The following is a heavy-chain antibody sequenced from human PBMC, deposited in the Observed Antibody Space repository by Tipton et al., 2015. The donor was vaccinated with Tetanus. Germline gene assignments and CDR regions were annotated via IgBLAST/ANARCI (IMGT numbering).Heavy chain of an antibody. Sequence: TLSLTCTVSGGSISSGGYYWSWIRQRPGKGLEWIGDIYSSGSTYFNPSLKGRVTISVDTSKNQFSLRLNSVTAADTAVYYCARDQARGARGWNYFDYWGLGTLVTVSS. D-gene: IGHD1-26*01. V-gene: IGHV4-31*03. CDR3: ARDQARGARGWNYFDY. CDR1: GGSISSGGYY. J-gene: IGHJ4*02. CDR2: IYSSGST.